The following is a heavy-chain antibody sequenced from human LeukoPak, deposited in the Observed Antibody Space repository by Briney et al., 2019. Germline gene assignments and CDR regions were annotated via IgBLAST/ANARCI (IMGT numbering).Heavy chain of an antibody. D-gene: IGHD3-22*01. J-gene: IGHJ4*02. Sequence: PGRSLRLSCAASGFTFSSYGMHWVRQAPGEGLEWVAVISYDGSNKYYADSVKGRFTISRDNSKNTLYLQMNSLRAEDTAVYYCAKDKTYYYDSSGYYLPDYWGQGTLVTVSS. CDR1: GFTFSSYG. CDR3: AKDKTYYYDSSGYYLPDY. CDR2: ISYDGSNK. V-gene: IGHV3-30*18.